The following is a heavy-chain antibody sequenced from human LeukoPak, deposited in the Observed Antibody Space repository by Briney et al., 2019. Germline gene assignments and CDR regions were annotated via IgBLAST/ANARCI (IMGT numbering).Heavy chain of an antibody. CDR2: IIPILGIA. CDR1: GGTFSSYA. V-gene: IGHV1-69*04. D-gene: IGHD6-19*01. J-gene: IGHJ5*02. CDR3: ARALRQWPPYNWFDP. Sequence: ASVKVSCKASGGTFSSYAISWVRQAPGQGLEWMGRIIPILGIANYAQKFQGRVTITADKSTSTAYMELSSLRSEDTAVYYCARALRQWPPYNWFDPWGQGTLVTVSS.